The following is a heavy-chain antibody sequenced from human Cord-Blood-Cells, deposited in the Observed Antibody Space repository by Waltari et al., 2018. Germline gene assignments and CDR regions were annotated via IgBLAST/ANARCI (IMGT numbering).Heavy chain of an antibody. CDR2: MNPNSGNT. CDR3: ARVYRRFGWFGIAAAADWFDP. Sequence: QVQLVQSGAEVKKPGASVKVSCKASGYTFTSYDINWVRQAPGQGLELMGWMNPNSGNTGYAQKFQGRVTMTRNTSISTAYMELSSLRSEDTAVYYCARVYRRFGWFGIAAAADWFDPWGQGTLVTVSS. D-gene: IGHD6-13*01. CDR1: GYTFTSYD. J-gene: IGHJ5*02. V-gene: IGHV1-8*01.